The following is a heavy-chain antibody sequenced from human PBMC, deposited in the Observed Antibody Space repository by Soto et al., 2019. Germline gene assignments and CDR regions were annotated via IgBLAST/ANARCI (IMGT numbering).Heavy chain of an antibody. J-gene: IGHJ3*02. V-gene: IGHV3-53*05. CDR1: GFTVSSNY. CDR2: IYSGGST. Sequence: GGSLRLSCAASGFTVSSNYMSWVRQAPGKGLEWVSVIYSGGSTYYGDSVKGRFSISRDNSKNTLYLQMNSLRAEDTAVYYCARDHIAAAGTVAFDIWGQGTMVTVSS. D-gene: IGHD6-13*01. CDR3: ARDHIAAAGTVAFDI.